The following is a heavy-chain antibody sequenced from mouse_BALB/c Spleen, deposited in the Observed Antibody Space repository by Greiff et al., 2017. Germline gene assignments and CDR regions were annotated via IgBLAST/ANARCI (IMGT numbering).Heavy chain of an antibody. CDR1: GFTFSDYG. J-gene: IGHJ3*01. V-gene: IGHV5-15*02. CDR2: ISNLAYSI. Sequence: DVKLVESGGGLVQPGGSRKLSCAASGFTFSDYGMAWVRQAPGKGPEWVAFISNLAYSIYYADTVTGRFTISRENAKNTLYLEMSSLRSEDTAMYYCAREGDGNYDWGQGTLVTVSA. D-gene: IGHD2-1*01. CDR3: AREGDGNYD.